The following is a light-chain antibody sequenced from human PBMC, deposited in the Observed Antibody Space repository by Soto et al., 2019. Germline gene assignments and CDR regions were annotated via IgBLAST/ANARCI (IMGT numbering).Light chain of an antibody. J-gene: IGLJ2*01. CDR3: AAWDDSLSRSV. CDR2: RND. Sequence: QSVLTQPPSASGTPGQRVTISCSGSCSNIGNYYVYWYQQLPGKAPKLLIYRNDRRPSGVPDRFSGSKSGTSASLGISGLRSEDEADYYCAAWDDSLSRSVFGGGTKLTVL. V-gene: IGLV1-47*01. CDR1: CSNIGNYY.